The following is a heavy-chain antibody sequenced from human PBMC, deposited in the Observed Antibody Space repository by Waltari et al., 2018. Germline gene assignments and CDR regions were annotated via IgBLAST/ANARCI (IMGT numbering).Heavy chain of an antibody. CDR2: ISSSRSYI. V-gene: IGHV3-21*01. J-gene: IGHJ4*02. Sequence: EVQLVESGGGLVKPGGSLRLSCAASGFTFSRYSMNWVRQAPGKGLEGVSSISSSRSYIYYADSVKGRFTISRDNAKNALYLQMNSLRAEDTAVYYCARGALGGHCFDYWGQGTLVTVSS. CDR3: ARGALGGHCFDY. CDR1: GFTFSRYS. D-gene: IGHD1-26*01.